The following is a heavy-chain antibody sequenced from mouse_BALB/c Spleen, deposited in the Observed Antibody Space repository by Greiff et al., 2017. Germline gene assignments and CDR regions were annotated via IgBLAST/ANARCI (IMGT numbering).Heavy chain of an antibody. Sequence: QVQLQQSGAELVRPGTSVKVSCKASGYAFTNYLIEWVKQRPGQGLEWIGVINPGSGGTNYNEKFKGKATLTADKSSSTAYMQLSSLTSDDSAVYFCARDGGDYSYYFDYWGQGTTLTVSS. J-gene: IGHJ2*01. CDR3: ARDGGDYSYYFDY. D-gene: IGHD2-4*01. CDR2: INPGSGGT. CDR1: GYAFTNYL. V-gene: IGHV1-54*01.